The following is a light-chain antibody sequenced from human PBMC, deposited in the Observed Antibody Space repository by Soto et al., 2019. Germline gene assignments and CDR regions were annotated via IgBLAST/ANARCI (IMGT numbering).Light chain of an antibody. J-gene: IGLJ2*01. CDR2: DVS. CDR3: SSFPRIVGL. V-gene: IGLV2-14*03. CDR1: VSEVAGYTY. Sequence: QSALTQPASVSGSPGQTITISCTGAVSEVAGYTYVSWYQQHPGKGPKVIIYDVSNRPLGVSNRFSGSKSGTTASLTISGLQAEDEADYYCSSFPRIVGLFGGGTKLTVL.